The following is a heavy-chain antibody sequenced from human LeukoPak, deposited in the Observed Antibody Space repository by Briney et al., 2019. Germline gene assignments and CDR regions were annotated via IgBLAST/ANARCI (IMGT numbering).Heavy chain of an antibody. V-gene: IGHV1-3*01. Sequence: ASVKVSCRASGYTFTSYAMHWVRQAPGQRLEWMGWINAGNGNTKYSQKFQGRVTITRDTSASTAYMELRSLRSDDTAVYYCASIQGYCSSTSCYTENWFDPWGQGTLVTVSS. J-gene: IGHJ5*02. CDR3: ASIQGYCSSTSCYTENWFDP. CDR1: GYTFTSYA. CDR2: INAGNGNT. D-gene: IGHD2-2*02.